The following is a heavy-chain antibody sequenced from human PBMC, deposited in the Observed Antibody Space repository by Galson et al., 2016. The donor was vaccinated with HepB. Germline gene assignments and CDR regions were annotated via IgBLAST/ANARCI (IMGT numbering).Heavy chain of an antibody. V-gene: IGHV3-53*01. D-gene: IGHD1-26*01. Sequence: SLRLSCAASGFTVSNNYMIWFRQAPGKVLEWVSLIYRTGTTSYGDSVKDRFTISRDSSKNTLYLQMNSLRAEDTAIYYCARDSGTPPPRRGPSSGYWGQGTLVAVSS. J-gene: IGHJ4*02. CDR1: GFTVSNNY. CDR2: IYRTGTT. CDR3: ARDSGTPPPRRGPSSGY.